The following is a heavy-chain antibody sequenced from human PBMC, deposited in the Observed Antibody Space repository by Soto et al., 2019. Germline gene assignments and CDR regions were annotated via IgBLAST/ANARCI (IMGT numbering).Heavy chain of an antibody. V-gene: IGHV4-59*08. Sequence: SETLSLTCTLSGGSISSYYWSWIRQPPGKVLEWIGYIYYSGSAYYNPSLKSRVTISVDTSKNQFSLKLSSVTAAETAVYYCARLMTTVTDFDYWGQGTLVTVSS. J-gene: IGHJ4*02. D-gene: IGHD4-17*01. CDR3: ARLMTTVTDFDY. CDR2: IYYSGSA. CDR1: GGSISSYY.